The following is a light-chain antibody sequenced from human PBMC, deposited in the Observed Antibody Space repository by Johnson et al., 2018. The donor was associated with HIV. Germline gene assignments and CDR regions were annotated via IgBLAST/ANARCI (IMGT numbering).Light chain of an antibody. CDR3: GTCDSSLSARYV. CDR1: SSNIGNNY. J-gene: IGLJ1*01. CDR2: DNN. Sequence: QSVLTQPPSVSAAPGQKVTISCSGCSSNIGNNYVSWYQQLPGTAPKLLIYDNNKRPSGIPNRFSGSTSGTSATLGIPGLQPGDEADYYCGTCDSSLSARYVFGTGTKVTVL. V-gene: IGLV1-51*01.